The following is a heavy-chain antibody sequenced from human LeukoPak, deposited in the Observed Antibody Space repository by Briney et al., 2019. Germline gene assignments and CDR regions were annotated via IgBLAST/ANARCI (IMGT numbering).Heavy chain of an antibody. CDR3: TTSYCGGDCYYYEGY. Sequence: KSGGSLRLSCAASGFTFSNAWMSWVRQAPGKGLEWVGRIKSKTDGGTTDYAAPVKGRFTISRDDSKSTLFLQMDSLKTEDTAVYYCTTSYCGGDCYYYEGYWGRGTLVTVSS. D-gene: IGHD2-21*02. CDR2: IKSKTDGGTT. V-gene: IGHV3-15*01. CDR1: GFTFSNAW. J-gene: IGHJ4*02.